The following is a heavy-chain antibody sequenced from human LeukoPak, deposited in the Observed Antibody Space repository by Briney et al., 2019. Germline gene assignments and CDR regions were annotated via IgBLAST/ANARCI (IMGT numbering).Heavy chain of an antibody. V-gene: IGHV4-59*01. J-gene: IGHJ4*02. CDR3: ARDIAVAGTWFDY. Sequence: SETLSLTCTVSGGSISSYYWSWIRQPPGKGLEWIGYIYYSGSTNYNPSLKSRVTISVDTSKNQFSLKLSPVTAADTAVYYCARDIAVAGTWFDYWGQGTLVTVSS. CDR1: GGSISSYY. D-gene: IGHD6-19*01. CDR2: IYYSGST.